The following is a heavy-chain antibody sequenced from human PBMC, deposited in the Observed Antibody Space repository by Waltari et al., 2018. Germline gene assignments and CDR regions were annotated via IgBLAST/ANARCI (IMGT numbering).Heavy chain of an antibody. D-gene: IGHD2-2*01. V-gene: IGHV3-74*01. CDR3: TRTRYCSTTSCQVDWFDP. CDR2: INGDGGST. Sequence: EVQLVESGGGLVQPGGSLRLSCAASGFTFSSYWMTWVRQAPGKGLVWVSRINGDGGSTSYADSVKGRFTISRDNANNTLYLQMNSLRAEDTAVYYCTRTRYCSTTSCQVDWFDPWGQGTLVTVSS. CDR1: GFTFSSYW. J-gene: IGHJ5*02.